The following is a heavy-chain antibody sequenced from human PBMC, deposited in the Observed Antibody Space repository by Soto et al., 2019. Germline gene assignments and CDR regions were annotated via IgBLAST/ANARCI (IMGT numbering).Heavy chain of an antibody. CDR2: INAGNGNT. D-gene: IGHD4-4*01. Sequence: VASVKVSCKASGYTFTSYAMHWVRQAPGQRLEWMGWINAGNGNTKYSQKFQGRVTITRDTSASTAYMELSSLRSEDTAVYYCASSYSNYAVIDYYYYGMAVWGQGTTVTVSS. CDR3: ASSYSNYAVIDYYYYGMAV. J-gene: IGHJ6*02. V-gene: IGHV1-3*01. CDR1: GYTFTSYA.